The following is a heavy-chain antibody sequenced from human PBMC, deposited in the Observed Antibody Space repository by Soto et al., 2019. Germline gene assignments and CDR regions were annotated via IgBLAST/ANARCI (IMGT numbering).Heavy chain of an antibody. D-gene: IGHD6-13*01. CDR1: TFTFSTYG. Sequence: PGGSLRLSCAASTFTFSTYGMHWVRQAPGKGLECVAFISNDGSNKYYADSVKGRFTISRDNSRNTLYLQMNSLRADDTAVFYCAGEDLAAPGSTFDIWGQGTMVTVSS. V-gene: IGHV3-30-3*01. J-gene: IGHJ3*02. CDR3: AGEDLAAPGSTFDI. CDR2: ISNDGSNK.